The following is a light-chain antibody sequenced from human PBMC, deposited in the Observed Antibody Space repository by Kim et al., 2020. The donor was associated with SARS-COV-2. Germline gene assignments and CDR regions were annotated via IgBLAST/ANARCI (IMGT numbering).Light chain of an antibody. J-gene: IGLJ1*01. CDR3: QAWDSSRGV. CDR1: KLGDKY. CDR2: QDS. Sequence: SYELTQPPSVSVSPGQTASITCSGDKLGDKYACWYQQKSGQSPVLVIYQDSKRPSGIPERFSGSNSGNTATLTISGTQAMDEADYYCQAWDSSRGVFGTGTKVTVL. V-gene: IGLV3-1*01.